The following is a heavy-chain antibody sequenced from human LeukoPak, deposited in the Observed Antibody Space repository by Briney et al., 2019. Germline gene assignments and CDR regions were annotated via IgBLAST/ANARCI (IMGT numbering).Heavy chain of an antibody. J-gene: IGHJ4*02. D-gene: IGHD2/OR15-2a*01. CDR1: GYTFTSYG. Sequence: ASVKVSCKASGYTFTSYGISWARQAPGQGLEWMGWISAYDDKRNSVQRFQDRITMTTDTSTSTSYLELRNLRSDDTAVYYCARVLVKTRGNYFHDDYWGQGTLVTVSS. CDR3: ARVLVKTRGNYFHDDY. CDR2: ISAYDDKR. V-gene: IGHV1-18*01.